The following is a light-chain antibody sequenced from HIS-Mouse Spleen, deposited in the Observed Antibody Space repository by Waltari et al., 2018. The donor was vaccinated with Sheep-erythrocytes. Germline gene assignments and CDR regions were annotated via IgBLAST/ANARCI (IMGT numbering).Light chain of an antibody. CDR3: CSYAGSSTPWV. Sequence: QSALTQPASVSGSPGQSITISCTATSSDVWSYNLFTWYQQHPGKAPKLMIYEGSKRPSGVSNRFSGSKSGNTASLTISGLQAEDEADYYCCSYAGSSTPWVFGGGTKLTVL. V-gene: IGLV2-23*01. CDR1: SSDVWSYNL. J-gene: IGLJ3*02. CDR2: EGS.